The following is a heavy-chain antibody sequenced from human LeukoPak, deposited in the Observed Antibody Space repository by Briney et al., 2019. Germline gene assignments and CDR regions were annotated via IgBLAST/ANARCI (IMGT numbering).Heavy chain of an antibody. Sequence: GASVKVSCKASGGTFSSYAISWVRQAPGQGLEWMGGIIPIFGTANYAQKFQGRVTITADKSTSTAYMELSSLRSEDTAVYYCARDLGEGHYYYYMDVWGKGTTVTVSS. CDR2: IIPIFGTA. CDR1: GGTFSSYA. D-gene: IGHD7-27*01. CDR3: ARDLGEGHYYYYMDV. V-gene: IGHV1-69*06. J-gene: IGHJ6*03.